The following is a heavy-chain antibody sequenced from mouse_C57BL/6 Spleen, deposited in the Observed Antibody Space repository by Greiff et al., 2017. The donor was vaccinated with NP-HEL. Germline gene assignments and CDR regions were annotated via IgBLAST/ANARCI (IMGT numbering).Heavy chain of an antibody. J-gene: IGHJ1*03. V-gene: IGHV1-61*01. Sequence: VQLQQPGAELVRPGSSVKLSCKASGYTFTSYWMDWVKQRPGQGLAWIGNIYPSDSETHYNQKFKDKATLTVDKSSSTAYMQLSSLTSEDSAVYYGARRYYDYDRYFDVWGTGTTVTVSS. D-gene: IGHD2-4*01. CDR2: IYPSDSET. CDR1: GYTFTSYW. CDR3: ARRYYDYDRYFDV.